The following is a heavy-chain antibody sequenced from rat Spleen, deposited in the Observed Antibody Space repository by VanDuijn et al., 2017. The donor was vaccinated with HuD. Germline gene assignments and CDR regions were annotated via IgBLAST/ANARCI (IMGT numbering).Heavy chain of an antibody. D-gene: IGHD1-6*01. CDR2: ISTGGSNT. Sequence: EVQLVESGGGLVQPGRSLKLSCVASGFTFSDYNMAWVRQAPKKGLEWIASISTGGSNTYYPDSVKGRFTISRDNAKSSLYLQMDSLRSEDTATYYCTRDRILRSTGFDYWGQGVTVTVSS. V-gene: IGHV5-20*01. CDR3: TRDRILRSTGFDY. J-gene: IGHJ2*01. CDR1: GFTFSDYN.